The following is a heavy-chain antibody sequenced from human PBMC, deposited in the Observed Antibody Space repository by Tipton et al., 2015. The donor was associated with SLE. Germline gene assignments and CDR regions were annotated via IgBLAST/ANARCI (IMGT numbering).Heavy chain of an antibody. CDR1: GLTFSNYA. J-gene: IGHJ5*02. CDR2: IQYGGTHK. Sequence: SLRLSCSASGLTFSNYAIHWVRQAPGKGLEWVSSIQYGGTHKYYADSVQGRFAISRDDSKSAVYLQMNSLTSEDTAVYYCAKAILEWLLYGPFDRWGQGALVTVSS. V-gene: IGHV3-30*02. CDR3: AKAILEWLLYGPFDR. D-gene: IGHD3-3*01.